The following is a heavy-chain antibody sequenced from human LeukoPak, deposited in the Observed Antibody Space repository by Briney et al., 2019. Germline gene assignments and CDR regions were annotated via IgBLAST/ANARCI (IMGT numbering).Heavy chain of an antibody. D-gene: IGHD2/OR15-2a*01. Sequence: GGSLRLSCAASGFTFSGFAMSWVRRTPGKGLEWVSGISGSGDNTLYAASVKGRFTTSRDNSKNTLYLEMNSPRAEDTAIYYCAKMKGHPLQKYYMDVWGQGTTVTVSS. CDR3: AKMKGHPLQKYYMDV. V-gene: IGHV3-23*01. CDR1: GFTFSGFA. J-gene: IGHJ6*01. CDR2: ISGSGDNT.